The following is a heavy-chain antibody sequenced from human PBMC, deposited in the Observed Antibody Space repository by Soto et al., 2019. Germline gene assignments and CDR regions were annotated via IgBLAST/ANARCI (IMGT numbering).Heavy chain of an antibody. CDR3: AGGEGETAMENV. D-gene: IGHD5-18*01. J-gene: IGHJ6*02. V-gene: IGHV1-69*01. Sequence: QVQLVQSGXEXKKPGSSVKXXXKASGGTXXSYTXXXVRKAPXXXLEWMGGIIPIFGIANYAQKFQGRVTITADESTGVAYMELSSLRSEDTAVYYCAGGEGETAMENVWGQGTTVTVSS. CDR2: IIPIFGIA. CDR1: GGTXXSYT.